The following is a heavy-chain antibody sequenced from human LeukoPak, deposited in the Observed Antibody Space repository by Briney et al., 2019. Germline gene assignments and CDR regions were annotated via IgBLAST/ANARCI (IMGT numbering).Heavy chain of an antibody. CDR2: INHSGST. J-gene: IGHJ4*02. CDR1: GGSFSGCY. CDR3: ARRYGGYSYDYDY. D-gene: IGHD5-18*01. Sequence: PSETLSLTCAVYGGSFSGCYWSWIRQPPGKGLEWIGEINHSGSTNYNPSLKSRVTISVDTSKNQFSLKLSSVTAADTAVYYCARRYGGYSYDYDYRGQGTLVTVSS. V-gene: IGHV4-34*01.